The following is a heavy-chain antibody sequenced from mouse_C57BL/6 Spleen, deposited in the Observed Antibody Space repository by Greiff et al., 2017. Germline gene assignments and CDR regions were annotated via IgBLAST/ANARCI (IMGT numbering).Heavy chain of an antibody. Sequence: QVQLQQPGAELVMPGASVKLSCKASGYTFTSYWMHWVKQRPGQGLEWIGEIDPSDSYTNYNQKFKGKSTSTVDKSSSTAYMQLSSLTSEDSAVYYCARGKNPDYWGQGTTLTVSS. CDR3: ARGKNPDY. V-gene: IGHV1-69*01. J-gene: IGHJ2*01. CDR2: IDPSDSYT. CDR1: GYTFTSYW.